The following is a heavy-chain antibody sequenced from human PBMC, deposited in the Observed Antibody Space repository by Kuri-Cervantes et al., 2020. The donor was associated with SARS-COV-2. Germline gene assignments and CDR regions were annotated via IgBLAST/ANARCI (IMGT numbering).Heavy chain of an antibody. CDR1: GFTFSNAW. D-gene: IGHD3-16*01. CDR2: IKSKTDGGTT. J-gene: IGHJ4*02. V-gene: IGHV3-15*01. Sequence: GGSLRLPCAASGFTFSNAWMSWVRQAPGKGLEWVGRIKSKTDGGTTDYAAPVKGRFTISRDDSKNTLYLHMNSLKTEDTAVYYCTRAFVSAWVAGYWGQGTLVTVDS. CDR3: TRAFVSAWVAGY.